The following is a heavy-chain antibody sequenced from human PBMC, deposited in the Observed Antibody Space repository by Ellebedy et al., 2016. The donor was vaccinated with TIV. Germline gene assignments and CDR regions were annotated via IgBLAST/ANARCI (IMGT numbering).Heavy chain of an antibody. D-gene: IGHD5-12*01. CDR2: INPSGGST. J-gene: IGHJ4*02. V-gene: IGHV1-46*01. CDR1: GYTFTGYY. Sequence: AASVKVSCKASGYTFTGYYMHWVRQAPGQGLEWMGIINPSGGSTSYAQKFQGRVTMTRDTSTSTVYMELSSLRSEDTAVYYCARDNIPFIVATIFHYWGQGTLVTVSS. CDR3: ARDNIPFIVATIFHY.